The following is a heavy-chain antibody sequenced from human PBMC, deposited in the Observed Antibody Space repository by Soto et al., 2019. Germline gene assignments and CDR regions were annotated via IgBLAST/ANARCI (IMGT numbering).Heavy chain of an antibody. CDR1: GFTFSSYA. Sequence: GGSLRLSCAASGFTFSSYAMSWVRQAPGKGLEWVSAISGSGGSTYYADSVKGRFTISRDNSKNTLYLQMNSLRAEDTAVYYCAKAYYYDSSGYYWLDYWGQGTLVTVSS. CDR3: AKAYYYDSSGYYWLDY. CDR2: ISGSGGST. D-gene: IGHD3-22*01. V-gene: IGHV3-23*01. J-gene: IGHJ4*02.